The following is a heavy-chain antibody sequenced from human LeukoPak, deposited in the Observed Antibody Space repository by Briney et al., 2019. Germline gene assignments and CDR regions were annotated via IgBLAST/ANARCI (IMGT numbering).Heavy chain of an antibody. V-gene: IGHV1-18*01. J-gene: IGHJ4*02. Sequence: ASVKVSCKASGYTFTSYGISWVRQAPGQGLEWMGWISAYNGNTNYAQKFQGRVTMTTDTSTSTAYMDLRSLRSDDTAVYYCARMGMVATPSLYFDYWGQGTLVTVSS. CDR1: GYTFTSYG. CDR2: ISAYNGNT. D-gene: IGHD5-12*01. CDR3: ARMGMVATPSLYFDY.